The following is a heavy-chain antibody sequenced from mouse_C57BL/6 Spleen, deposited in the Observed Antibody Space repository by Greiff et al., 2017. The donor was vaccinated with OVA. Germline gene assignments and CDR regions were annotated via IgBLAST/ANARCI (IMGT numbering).Heavy chain of an antibody. V-gene: IGHV5-16*01. CDR3: ARDWRYVDV. CDR2: INYDGSST. J-gene: IGHJ1*03. CDR1: GFTFSDYY. Sequence: EVMLVESEGGLVQPGSSMKLSCTASGFTFSDYYMAWVRQVPEKGLEWVANINYDGSSTYYLDSLKSRFIISRDKAKNILYLQMSSLKSEDTATYYCARDWRYVDVWGTGTTVTVSS.